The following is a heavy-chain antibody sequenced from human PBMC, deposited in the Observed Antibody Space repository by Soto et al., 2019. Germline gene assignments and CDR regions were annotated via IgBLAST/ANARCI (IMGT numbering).Heavy chain of an antibody. CDR3: AKDRLDYDFWSASTNWFDP. D-gene: IGHD3-3*01. J-gene: IGHJ5*02. CDR1: GFTYSSYG. V-gene: IGHV3-30*18. Sequence: GGSLRLSCAASGFTYSSYGMHWVRQAPGKGLEWVALISYDGSNKYYADSVKGRFTIFRDNSKNTLYLQMNSLRAEDTAVYYCAKDRLDYDFWSASTNWFDPWGQGTLVTVSS. CDR2: ISYDGSNK.